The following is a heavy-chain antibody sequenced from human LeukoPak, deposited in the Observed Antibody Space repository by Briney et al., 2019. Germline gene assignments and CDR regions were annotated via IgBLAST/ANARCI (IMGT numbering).Heavy chain of an antibody. CDR1: GFSFSTYN. Sequence: GGSLRLSCAASGFSFSTYNMNWVRQAPGKGLEWVSSISPGSNYIYYADSVKGRFTISRDNAKNSLYLQMNGLRAEDTALYYCARGSVGLQRNDWFDPWGQGTLVTVSS. D-gene: IGHD4-11*01. CDR2: ISPGSNYI. CDR3: ARGSVGLQRNDWFDP. V-gene: IGHV3-21*01. J-gene: IGHJ5*02.